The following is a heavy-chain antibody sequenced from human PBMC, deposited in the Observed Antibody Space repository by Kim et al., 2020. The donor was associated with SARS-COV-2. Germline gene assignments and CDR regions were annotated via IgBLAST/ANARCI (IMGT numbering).Heavy chain of an antibody. CDR2: TSMAGTT. CDR1: GFTVSSTY. CDR3: ARDSQHIVEVTAPSGFGLDV. Sequence: GGSLRLSCAASGFTVSSTYMTWVRQAPGKGLEWVSTTSMAGTTYFADSVKGRFSISRDSSKNMMSLQMNSLRVEDTAVYYCARDSQHIVEVTAPSGFGLDVWGQGTTVTVSS. V-gene: IGHV3-66*01. D-gene: IGHD2-21*02. J-gene: IGHJ6*02.